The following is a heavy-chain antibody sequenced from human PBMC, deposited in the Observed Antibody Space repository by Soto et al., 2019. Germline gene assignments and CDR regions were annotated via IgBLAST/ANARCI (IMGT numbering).Heavy chain of an antibody. V-gene: IGHV3-7*01. CDR3: ARDQDDSSDAFDI. CDR1: GRTFSNYW. D-gene: IGHD3-3*01. Sequence: VRALRLSCAPSGRTFSNYWMTSVRQAQGKGLEWVANIKQDGSEKYYVDSVKGRFTISRDNAKNSLYLQMNSLRAEDTAVYYCARDQDDSSDAFDIWGQGTMVTVSS. J-gene: IGHJ3*02. CDR2: IKQDGSEK.